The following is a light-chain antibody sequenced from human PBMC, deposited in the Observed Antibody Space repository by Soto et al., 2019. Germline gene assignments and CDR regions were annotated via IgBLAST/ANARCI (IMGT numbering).Light chain of an antibody. CDR2: GAS. Sequence: EIVLTQSPGTLSLSPVERATLSCMASQSVSSNYLAWYQQKPGQTPRLLIYGASSRATGIPDRFSGSGSGTDFTLTISRLEPEDFVVYYCQQYVNSPITFGQGTRLEIK. CDR1: QSVSSNY. J-gene: IGKJ5*01. V-gene: IGKV3-20*01. CDR3: QQYVNSPIT.